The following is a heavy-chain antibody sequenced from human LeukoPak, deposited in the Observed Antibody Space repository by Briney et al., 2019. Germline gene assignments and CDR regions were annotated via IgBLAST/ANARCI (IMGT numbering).Heavy chain of an antibody. CDR3: ARQYCSGISCFDY. D-gene: IGHD2-15*01. CDR2: IYPGDSDT. CDR1: GYTFTIYW. Sequence: GESLKISCMASGYTFTIYWIAWVRQMPGKGLEWMGIIYPGDSDTRYSPSLQGQVTISADKSVSTAYLQWSSLKASDTAMYYCARQYCSGISCFDYWGQGTLVTVSS. V-gene: IGHV5-51*01. J-gene: IGHJ4*02.